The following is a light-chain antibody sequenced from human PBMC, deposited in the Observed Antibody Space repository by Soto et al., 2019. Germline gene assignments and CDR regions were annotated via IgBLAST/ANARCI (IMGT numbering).Light chain of an antibody. V-gene: IGLV2-14*01. CDR1: SSDVGGYNY. CDR3: SSYTSSSSYV. J-gene: IGLJ1*01. Sequence: SALTQPASVSGSPGQSITISCTGTSSDVGGYNYVSWYQQHPGKAPKLMIYEVSNRPSGVSNRFSGSNSGNTASLTISGLQAEDEADYYCSSYTSSSSYVFGTGTKVTVL. CDR2: EVS.